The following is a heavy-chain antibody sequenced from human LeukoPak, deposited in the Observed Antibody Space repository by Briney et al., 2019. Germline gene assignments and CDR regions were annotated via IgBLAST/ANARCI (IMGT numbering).Heavy chain of an antibody. CDR2: INQDGSVK. Sequence: GGSLRLSCAASGFTFSRYWMTWVRQAPGKGLEWVANINQDGSVKYYVDSVKGRFTISRDNAKNLVYLQMDSLRAVDTAVYYCARIGYSSSSLDYWGQGTLVTVSS. D-gene: IGHD6-13*01. CDR3: ARIGYSSSSLDY. V-gene: IGHV3-7*01. CDR1: GFTFSRYW. J-gene: IGHJ4*02.